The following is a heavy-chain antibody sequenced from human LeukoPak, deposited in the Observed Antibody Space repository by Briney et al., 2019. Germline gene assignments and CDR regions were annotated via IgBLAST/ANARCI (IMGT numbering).Heavy chain of an antibody. D-gene: IGHD3-10*01. CDR3: ARDLSHYYGSGSYWDY. J-gene: IGHJ4*02. CDR2: IKQDGSEK. V-gene: IGHV3-7*01. Sequence: GGSLRLSCAASGFTFSSYWMSWVRQAPGKGLEWVANIKQDGSEKYYVDSVKGRFTTSRDNSKNTLYLQMNSLRAEDTAVYYCARDLSHYYGSGSYWDYWGQGTLVTVSS. CDR1: GFTFSSYW.